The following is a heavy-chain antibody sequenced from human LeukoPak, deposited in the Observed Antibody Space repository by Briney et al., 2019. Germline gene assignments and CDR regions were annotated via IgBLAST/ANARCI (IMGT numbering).Heavy chain of an antibody. V-gene: IGHV3-64D*09. Sequence: PGGSLRLSCSASGFTSSSYAMHWVRQAPGKGLEYVSAISSNGGSTYYADSVKGRFTISRDNSKNTLYLQMSSLRAEDTAVYYCVKDSYSYGYADDAFDIWGQGTMVTVSS. D-gene: IGHD5-18*01. CDR3: VKDSYSYGYADDAFDI. CDR2: ISSNGGST. CDR1: GFTSSSYA. J-gene: IGHJ3*02.